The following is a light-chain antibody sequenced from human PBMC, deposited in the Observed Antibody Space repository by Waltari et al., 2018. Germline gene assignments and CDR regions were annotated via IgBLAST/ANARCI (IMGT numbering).Light chain of an antibody. V-gene: IGKV3-11*01. Sequence: VLTQSPATLSLSPGERATVSCRASWAVGTSLNWYQQKPGQAPRLRIYDASTRATGIPARFSGSGSGTDFTLTISSLEPEDVAVYYCQHRRSWPLGQGTKLEVK. CDR2: DAS. CDR1: WAVGTS. CDR3: QHRRSWP. J-gene: IGKJ2*01.